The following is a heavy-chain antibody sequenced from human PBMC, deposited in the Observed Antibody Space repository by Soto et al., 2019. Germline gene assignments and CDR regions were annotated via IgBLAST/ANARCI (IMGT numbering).Heavy chain of an antibody. V-gene: IGHV4-34*01. CDR1: GGSFSGYY. CDR2: INHSGST. Sequence: SETLSLTCAVYGGSFSGYYWSWIRQPPGEGLEWIGEINHSGSTNYNPSLKSRVTISVDTSKNQFSLKLSSVTAADTAVYYCARDSGYCSGGSCYYYGMDVWGQGTTVTVSS. J-gene: IGHJ6*02. D-gene: IGHD2-15*01. CDR3: ARDSGYCSGGSCYYYGMDV.